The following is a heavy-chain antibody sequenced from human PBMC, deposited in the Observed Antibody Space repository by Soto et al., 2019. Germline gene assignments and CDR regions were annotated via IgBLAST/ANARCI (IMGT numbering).Heavy chain of an antibody. CDR1: GFTFRSYA. D-gene: IGHD6-19*01. J-gene: IGHJ6*02. V-gene: IGHV3-23*01. Sequence: PGGSLRLSCAASGFTFRSYAMSGVRQAPGKGLEWVSTISGSGGSTYYADSVRGRFTLTRDNSKNTLYLQMNNLRGEDTAVYYCAGDGGSGTAVAGIQYSGMDVWGQGTTVTVSS. CDR2: ISGSGGST. CDR3: AGDGGSGTAVAGIQYSGMDV.